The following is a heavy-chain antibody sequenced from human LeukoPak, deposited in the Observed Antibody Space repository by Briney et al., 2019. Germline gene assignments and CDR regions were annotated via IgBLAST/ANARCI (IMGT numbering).Heavy chain of an antibody. V-gene: IGHV1-46*01. CDR3: ARTAARRFDY. D-gene: IGHD6-6*01. J-gene: IGHJ4*02. Sequence: SVKVSCKASGYTFPSYFMHWVRQAPGQGLEWMGIINPTGGSTTYAQKFQGRVTMARDTSTSTVYMELSSLRSDDTAVYYCARTAARRFDYWGQGTLVTVSS. CDR1: GYTFPSYF. CDR2: INPTGGST.